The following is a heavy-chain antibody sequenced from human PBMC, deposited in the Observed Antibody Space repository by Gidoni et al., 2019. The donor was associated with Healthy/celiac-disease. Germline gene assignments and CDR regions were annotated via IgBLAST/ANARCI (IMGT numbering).Heavy chain of an antibody. V-gene: IGHV3-23*01. J-gene: IGHJ4*02. Sequence: EVQLLESVGGLVQPGGSLRLSCSASGFTFSSYDMSWVRQAPGKGLEWVSAISGSGGSTYYADSVKGRFTISRDNSKNTLYLKMNSLRAEDTAVYYCAKGDLGYWSGGSCDYWGQGTLVTVSS. CDR2: ISGSGGST. CDR3: AKGDLGYWSGGSCDY. CDR1: GFTFSSYD. D-gene: IGHD2-15*01.